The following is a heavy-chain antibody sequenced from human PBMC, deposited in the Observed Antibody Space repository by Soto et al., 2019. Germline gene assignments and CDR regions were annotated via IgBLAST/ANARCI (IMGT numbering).Heavy chain of an antibody. J-gene: IGHJ5*02. V-gene: IGHV1-8*01. CDR1: GYTFTSYD. CDR3: ARALVFGGAPVTNPRPTNSFAP. D-gene: IGHD3-16*01. CDR2: MNPNSGNT. Sequence: ASVKVSCKASGYTFTSYDINWVRQATGQGLEWMGWMNPNSGNTGYAQKFQGRVTMTRNTSISTAYMELSSLRSEDTAVYSCARALVFGGAPVTNPRPTNSFAPWAQGPLAPFPS.